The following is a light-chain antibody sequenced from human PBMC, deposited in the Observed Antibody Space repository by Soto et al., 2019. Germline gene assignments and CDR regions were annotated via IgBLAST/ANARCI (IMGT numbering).Light chain of an antibody. CDR3: QSYDSYTVV. Sequence: NFMLTQPHSVSESPGKTVTISCTRSSGSIASNHVQWYKQRPGSAPTTVIYEHNQRPSGVPARFSCSTDGSSNSAPPTISRLQTDDEADYYCQSYDSYTVVFGGGTQLTVL. CDR2: EHN. V-gene: IGLV6-57*04. CDR1: SGSIASNH. J-gene: IGLJ2*01.